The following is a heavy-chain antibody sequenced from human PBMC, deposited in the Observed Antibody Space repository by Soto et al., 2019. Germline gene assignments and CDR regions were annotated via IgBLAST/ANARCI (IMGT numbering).Heavy chain of an antibody. J-gene: IGHJ3*02. CDR2: ISYDGSNK. CDR1: GFTFSSYG. CDR3: AKDPSLTQVVGDAFDI. V-gene: IGHV3-30*18. Sequence: GGSLRLSCAASGFTFSSYGMHWVRQAPGKGLEWVAVISYDGSNKYYADSVKGRFTISRDNSKNTLYLQMNSLRAEDTAVYYCAKDPSLTQVVGDAFDIWGQGTMVTVSS. D-gene: IGHD1-20*01.